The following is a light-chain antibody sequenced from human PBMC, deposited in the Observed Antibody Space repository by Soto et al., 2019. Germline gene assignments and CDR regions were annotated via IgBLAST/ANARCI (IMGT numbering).Light chain of an antibody. CDR1: QGINTY. CDR3: QQYYTYPWT. V-gene: IGKV1-8*01. Sequence: AIRVTQSPSSLSASTGDRVTITCRASQGINTYLAWYQQKPGKAPKLLIYGASTLQSGVPSRFSGSGSGTDSTLTITYLQSEDYASYYCQQYYTYPWTFGQGTKVEIK. CDR2: GAS. J-gene: IGKJ1*01.